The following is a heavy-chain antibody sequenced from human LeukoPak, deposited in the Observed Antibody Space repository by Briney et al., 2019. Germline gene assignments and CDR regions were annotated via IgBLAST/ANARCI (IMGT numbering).Heavy chain of an antibody. V-gene: IGHV3-9*01. Sequence: GGSLRLSCAASGFTFDDYAMHWVRQIPGKGLEWVSSISWNSGRIAYADSVEGRFTISRDSAKNSLLLQMSSLRPEDTAFYFCAKGRSYSYVASFDYWGQGTPVTVSS. CDR3: AKGRSYSYVASFDY. CDR1: GFTFDDYA. D-gene: IGHD5-18*01. J-gene: IGHJ4*02. CDR2: ISWNSGRI.